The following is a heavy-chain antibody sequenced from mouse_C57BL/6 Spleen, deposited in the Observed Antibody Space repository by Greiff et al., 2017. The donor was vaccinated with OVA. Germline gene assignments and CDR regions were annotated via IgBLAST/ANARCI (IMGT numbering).Heavy chain of an antibody. V-gene: IGHV1-69*01. CDR2: IDPSDSYT. J-gene: IGHJ4*01. D-gene: IGHD2-4*01. Sequence: VQLQQPGAELVMPGASVKLSCKASGYTFTSYWMHWVKQRPGQGLEWIGEIDPSDSYTNYNQKFKGKSTLTVDKSSSTAYMQLSSLTSEDSAVYYCARATMITSTSYYYAMDYWGQGTSVTVSS. CDR1: GYTFTSYW. CDR3: ARATMITSTSYYYAMDY.